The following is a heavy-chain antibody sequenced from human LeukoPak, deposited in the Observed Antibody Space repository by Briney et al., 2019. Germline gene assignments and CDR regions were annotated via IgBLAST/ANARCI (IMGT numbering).Heavy chain of an antibody. J-gene: IGHJ6*02. Sequence: GGSLRLSCAASGFTFSSHAINWVRQAPGKGLEWVSAISGSGGSTYSADSVKGRFTISRGNSKNTLYLQMNSLRAEDTAVYYCAKLLWSNYYYGMDVWGQGTTVTVSS. CDR1: GFTFSSHA. CDR3: AKLLWSNYYYGMDV. V-gene: IGHV3-23*01. D-gene: IGHD2-2*01. CDR2: ISGSGGST.